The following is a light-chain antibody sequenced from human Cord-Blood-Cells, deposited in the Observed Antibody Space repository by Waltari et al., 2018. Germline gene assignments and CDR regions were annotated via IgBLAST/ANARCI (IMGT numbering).Light chain of an antibody. CDR1: QSLSSW. J-gene: IGKJ2*01. CDR3: QQYNSYSPYT. CDR2: DAS. V-gene: IGKV1-5*01. Sequence: DIQMTPSPSTLSASAGDRVTHTCRASQSLSSWLAWYQQKPGKAPKPLIYDASSLESGVPSRFSGSGSGTEFTLTISSLQPDDFATYYCQQYNSYSPYTFGQGTKLEIK.